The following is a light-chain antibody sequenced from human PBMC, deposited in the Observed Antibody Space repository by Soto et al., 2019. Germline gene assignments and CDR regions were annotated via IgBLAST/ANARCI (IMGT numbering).Light chain of an antibody. CDR3: QQCDHWPRT. CDR2: GTS. Sequence: EIVMTQSPATLSVSPGERATLSCRASQSVSTNLAWYQQKPGQAPRLLIHGTSTRAAGIPARFSGSGSGTEFTLTISSLQSEDFAVYYCQQCDHWPRTFGQGTKVDIK. V-gene: IGKV3-15*01. J-gene: IGKJ1*01. CDR1: QSVSTN.